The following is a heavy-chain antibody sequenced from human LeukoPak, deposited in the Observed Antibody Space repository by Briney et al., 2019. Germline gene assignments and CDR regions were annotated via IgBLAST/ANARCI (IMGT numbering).Heavy chain of an antibody. Sequence: ASVKVSCKASGYTFTSYGICWVRQAPGQGLEWMGWISAYNGNTNYAQKLQGRVTMTTDTSTSTAYMELRSLRSDDTAVYYCARLTYYGSGSAHPKYYFDYWGQGTLVTVSS. CDR1: GYTFTSYG. CDR2: ISAYNGNT. CDR3: ARLTYYGSGSAHPKYYFDY. D-gene: IGHD3-10*01. V-gene: IGHV1-18*04. J-gene: IGHJ4*02.